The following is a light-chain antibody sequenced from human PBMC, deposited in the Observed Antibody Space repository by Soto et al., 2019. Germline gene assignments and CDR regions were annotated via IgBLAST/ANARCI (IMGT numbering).Light chain of an antibody. Sequence: DIVMTQSPLSLPVTPGEPASISCRSSQNLLHSNGYNYLDWYLQKPGQSPQLLIYLGSNRASGVPDRFSGSGSGTDFTLKISRVEAEDVGVYYCMQALQTPLITFGQGTRLEIK. V-gene: IGKV2-28*01. CDR1: QNLLHSNGYNY. CDR2: LGS. CDR3: MQALQTPLIT. J-gene: IGKJ5*01.